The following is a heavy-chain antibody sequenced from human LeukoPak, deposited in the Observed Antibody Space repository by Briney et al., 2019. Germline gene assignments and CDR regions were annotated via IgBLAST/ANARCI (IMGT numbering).Heavy chain of an antibody. CDR1: GFTFSTYA. J-gene: IGHJ4*02. V-gene: IGHV3-23*01. CDR2: ISPTGDGA. CDR3: ARAADDYFFDY. Sequence: PGGSLRLSCAAPGFTFSTYALHCVRQAPGKGLEWVSGISPTGDGAYYADSVKGRFTISRDNSKNTLYLQMNSLRAEDTAVYYCARAADDYFFDYWGQGTLVTVSS. D-gene: IGHD2-21*02.